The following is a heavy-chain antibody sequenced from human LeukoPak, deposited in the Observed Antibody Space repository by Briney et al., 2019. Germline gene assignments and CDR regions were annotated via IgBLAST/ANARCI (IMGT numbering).Heavy chain of an antibody. CDR3: ARVPGLRFLGPRTYYFDY. CDR2: INPNSGGT. V-gene: IGHV1-2*02. D-gene: IGHD3-3*01. CDR1: GYTFTGYY. Sequence: ASVKVSCKASGYTFTGYYMHWVRQAPGQGLEWMGWINPNSGGTNYAQKFQGRVTMTRDTSISTAYMELSRLRSDDTAVYYYARVPGLRFLGPRTYYFDYWGQGTLVTVSS. J-gene: IGHJ4*02.